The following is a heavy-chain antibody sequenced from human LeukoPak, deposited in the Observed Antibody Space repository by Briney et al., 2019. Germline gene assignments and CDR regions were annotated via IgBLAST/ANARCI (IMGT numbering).Heavy chain of an antibody. Sequence: GGSLRLSCAASGFTFTDHYMSWVRQAPGKGLEWVSYISSGGDIIYYADSVKGRFTISRDNAKNSLFLQMNSLRAEDTAVYYCAKEEASSYYDFWSGLDAFDIWGQGTMVTVSS. CDR2: ISSGGDII. CDR3: AKEEASSYYDFWSGLDAFDI. V-gene: IGHV3-11*04. J-gene: IGHJ3*02. D-gene: IGHD3-3*01. CDR1: GFTFTDHY.